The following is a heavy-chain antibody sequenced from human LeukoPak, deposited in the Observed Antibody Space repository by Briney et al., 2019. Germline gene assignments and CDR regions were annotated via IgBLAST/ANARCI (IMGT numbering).Heavy chain of an antibody. CDR2: ISSSSSTI. J-gene: IGHJ4*02. Sequence: GGSLRLSCAASGFTFSSYSMNWVRQAPGKGLEWVSYISSSSSTIYYADSVKGRFTISRDNAKNSLYLQMNSLRDEDTAVYYCARHGYSSGWYIFDYRGQGTLVTVSS. CDR3: ARHGYSSGWYIFDY. CDR1: GFTFSSYS. D-gene: IGHD6-19*01. V-gene: IGHV3-48*02.